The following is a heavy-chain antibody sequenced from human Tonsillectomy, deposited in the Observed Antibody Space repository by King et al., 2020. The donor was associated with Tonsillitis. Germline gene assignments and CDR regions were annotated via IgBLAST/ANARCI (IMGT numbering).Heavy chain of an antibody. CDR2: INPYIGGT. CDR3: ARVSSEYYFDSSTLAY. J-gene: IGHJ4*02. CDR1: GYTFTGYS. V-gene: IGHV1-2*02. Sequence: VQLVQSGAEVKKPGASVKVSCRASGYTFTGYSLHWVRQAPGQGLEWMGWINPYIGGTNYAQKFHGRVTLTRDTSISTAFMELTSLKSDDTAVYYCARVSSEYYFDSSTLAYWGQGTLVTVSS. D-gene: IGHD3-22*01.